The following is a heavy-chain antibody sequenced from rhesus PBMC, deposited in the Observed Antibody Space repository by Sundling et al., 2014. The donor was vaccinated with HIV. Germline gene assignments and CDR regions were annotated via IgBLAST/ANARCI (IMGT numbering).Heavy chain of an antibody. V-gene: IGHV4S10*01. Sequence: QVHLQESGPGVVKPSETLSPHLRCLWWLHQRFFTGGPGSASPQGRDWSGLATSMVLERTPSTNPSLKSRVTISKDTSRNHLSLNLNSVTAADTAVYYCAREHNWVYFDALDSWGQGVVVTVSS. CDR1: WLHQRFFTG. J-gene: IGHJ6*01. D-gene: IGHD1-26*01. CDR3: AREHNWVYFDALDS. CDR2: SMVLERTP.